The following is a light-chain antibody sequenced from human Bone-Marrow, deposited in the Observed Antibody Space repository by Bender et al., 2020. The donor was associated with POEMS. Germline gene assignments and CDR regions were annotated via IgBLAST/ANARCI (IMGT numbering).Light chain of an antibody. Sequence: QLVLTQSPSASASPGASVTLTCTLSSGHSTYSIAWHQQHPQKGPRYLMKVPNDGSHTKGDGIPDRFSGSGSGAERYLTISSLQSEDEADYYCQTWGTVFQGVFGGGTKLTVL. J-gene: IGLJ3*02. V-gene: IGLV4-69*01. CDR3: QTWGTVFQGV. CDR2: VPNDGSH. CDR1: SGHSTYS.